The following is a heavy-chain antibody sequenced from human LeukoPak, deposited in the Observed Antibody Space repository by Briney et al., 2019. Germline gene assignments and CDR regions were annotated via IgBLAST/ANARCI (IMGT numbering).Heavy chain of an antibody. V-gene: IGHV3-9*03. CDR1: GFIFDDYA. CDR2: IRWNSDSI. CDR3: AKGGRGRLIHYYYRDV. D-gene: IGHD2-8*01. Sequence: SLRLSCAASGFIFDDYAMRWARHAPGEGVEWVSGIRWNSDSIDYANSVNGRFTISRDTAKDSIYLQMHGLITEDMALYYCAKGGRGRLIHYYYRDVWGKGTTVTVSS. J-gene: IGHJ6*03.